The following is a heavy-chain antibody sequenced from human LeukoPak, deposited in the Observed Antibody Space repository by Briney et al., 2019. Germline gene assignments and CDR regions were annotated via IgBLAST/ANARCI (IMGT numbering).Heavy chain of an antibody. CDR1: GFTFSNNG. Sequence: PGGSLRLSCAASGFTFSNNGMSWVRQPPGKGLEWIGSIYYSGSTYYNPSLKSRVTISVDTSKNQFSLKLSSVTAADTAVYYCARHMITFGGVIVPDAFDIWGQGTMVTVSS. V-gene: IGHV4-39*01. J-gene: IGHJ3*02. CDR2: IYYSGST. CDR3: ARHMITFGGVIVPDAFDI. D-gene: IGHD3-16*02.